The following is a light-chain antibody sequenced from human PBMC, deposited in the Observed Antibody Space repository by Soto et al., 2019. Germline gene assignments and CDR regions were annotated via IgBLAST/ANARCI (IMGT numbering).Light chain of an antibody. Sequence: ERVMTQSPATLSVSPGERATLSCWASQSVKSNLAWYQQKPGQAPRLLIYGASTRATGVPDRFSGSGSGTEFTLTINSLQSEGSAVYYCQQYNNWPPLTFAGGTKVDIK. CDR1: QSVKSN. CDR2: GAS. CDR3: QQYNNWPPLT. J-gene: IGKJ4*01. V-gene: IGKV3-15*01.